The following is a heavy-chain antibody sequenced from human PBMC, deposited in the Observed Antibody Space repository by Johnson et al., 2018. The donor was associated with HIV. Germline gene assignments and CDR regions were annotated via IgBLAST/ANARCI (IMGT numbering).Heavy chain of an antibody. V-gene: IGHV3-23*04. CDR3: ASRITGGNRGAFDS. D-gene: IGHD7-27*01. Sequence: VQLVESGGGLVQPGGSLRLSCAASGFTFSSYAMSWVRQAPGKGLEWVSAISGSGGSTYYADSVKGRFTISRENAKNSLYLQMHSLRAGDTAVYDCASRITGGNRGAFDSWGQGTMVTVSS. CDR2: ISGSGGST. J-gene: IGHJ3*02. CDR1: GFTFSSYA.